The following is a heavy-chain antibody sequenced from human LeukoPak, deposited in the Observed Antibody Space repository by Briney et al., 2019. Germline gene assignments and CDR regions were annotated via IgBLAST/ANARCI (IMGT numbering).Heavy chain of an antibody. J-gene: IGHJ3*02. D-gene: IGHD4-23*01. CDR2: ISDSSDTM. CDR1: GFTFSYYS. CDR3: ARGQDTVVTSRDAFDI. V-gene: IGHV3-48*01. Sequence: GGSLRLSCAASGFTFSYYSMNWVRQAPGKGLECVSYISDSSDTMYYADSVKGRFTISRDNAKNSLYLQMNGLRAEDTAVYYCARGQDTVVTSRDAFDIWGQGTMVTVSS.